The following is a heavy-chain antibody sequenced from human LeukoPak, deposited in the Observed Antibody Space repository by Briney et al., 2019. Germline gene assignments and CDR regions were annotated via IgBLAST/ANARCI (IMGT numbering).Heavy chain of an antibody. CDR1: GFTFDDYA. CDR3: AKVLYYFDY. CDR2: ISWNSGSI. V-gene: IGHV3-9*01. J-gene: IGHJ4*02. Sequence: PGGSLRLSCAASGFTFDDYAMHWVRQAPGKGLEWVSGISWNSGSIGYADSVKGRFTISRDNAKNSLYLQMNSLRAEDTALYYCAKVLYYFDYWGQGTLVTVSS.